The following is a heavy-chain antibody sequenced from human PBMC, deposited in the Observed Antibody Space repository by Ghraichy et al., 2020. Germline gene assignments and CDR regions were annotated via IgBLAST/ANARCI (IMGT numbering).Heavy chain of an antibody. V-gene: IGHV3-23*01. CDR3: AKDSYYDSSGYHDY. CDR2: ISGSGGST. CDR1: GFTFSSYA. J-gene: IGHJ4*02. D-gene: IGHD3-22*01. Sequence: GGSLRLSCAASGFTFSSYAMSWVRQAPGKGLEWVSAISGSGGSTYYTDSVKGRFTISRDNSKNTLYLQMNSLRAEDTAVYYSAKDSYYDSSGYHDYWGQGTLVTVSS.